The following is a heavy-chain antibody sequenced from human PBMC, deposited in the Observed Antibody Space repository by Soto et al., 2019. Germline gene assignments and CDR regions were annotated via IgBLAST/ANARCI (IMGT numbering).Heavy chain of an antibody. J-gene: IGHJ5*02. Sequence: SETLSLTCTVSGGSISSGDYYWSWIRQPPGKGLEWIGYIYYSGSTYYNPSLKSRVTISVDTSKNQFSLKLSSVTAADTAVYYCARTPTENNWFDPWGQGTLVTVS. CDR3: ARTPTENNWFDP. CDR1: GGSISSGDYY. V-gene: IGHV4-30-4*01. CDR2: IYYSGST. D-gene: IGHD1-1*01.